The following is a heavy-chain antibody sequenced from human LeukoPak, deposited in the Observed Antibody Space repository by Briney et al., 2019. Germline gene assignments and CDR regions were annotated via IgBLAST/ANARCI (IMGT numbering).Heavy chain of an antibody. CDR3: ARHLGDVVVVAATHTAFDY. CDR1: GGSISTNSYY. J-gene: IGHJ4*02. V-gene: IGHV4-39*01. CDR2: VYYSGST. Sequence: SETLSLTCTVSGGSISTNSYYWGWIRQPPGKGLEWLGSVYYSGSTHYNPSLKSRVTVSVDTSKNQFSLKLSSVTAADTAVYYCARHLGDVVVVAATHTAFDYWGQGTLVTVSS. D-gene: IGHD2-15*01.